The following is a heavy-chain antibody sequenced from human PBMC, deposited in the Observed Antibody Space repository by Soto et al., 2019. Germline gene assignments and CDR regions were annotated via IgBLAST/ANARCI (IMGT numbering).Heavy chain of an antibody. D-gene: IGHD3-16*01. Sequence: QVQLVESGGGVVQSGRSRRLFCETSRFTFRNFGMHWVRQAPGKGPEWVASIWPDGSDTFYTDSVKGRFFISRDNSRNTLFLQMNSLRVEDTAIYYCARGGTPIDYWGQGTLVTVSS. J-gene: IGHJ4*02. CDR3: ARGGTPIDY. CDR1: RFTFRNFG. CDR2: IWPDGSDT. V-gene: IGHV3-33*01.